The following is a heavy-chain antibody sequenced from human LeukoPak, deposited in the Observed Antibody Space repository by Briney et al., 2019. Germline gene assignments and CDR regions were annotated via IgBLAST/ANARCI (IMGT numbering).Heavy chain of an antibody. Sequence: PGGSLRLSCAASGFTFDDYAMHWVRQAPGKGLEWVSGISWNSGSIGYADSVKGRFTISRDNAKNTLYLQMNSLRAEDTAVYYCSRTGSYDAFDIWGQGTMVTVSS. CDR1: GFTFDDYA. CDR2: ISWNSGSI. J-gene: IGHJ3*02. CDR3: SRTGSYDAFDI. D-gene: IGHD3-10*01. V-gene: IGHV3-9*01.